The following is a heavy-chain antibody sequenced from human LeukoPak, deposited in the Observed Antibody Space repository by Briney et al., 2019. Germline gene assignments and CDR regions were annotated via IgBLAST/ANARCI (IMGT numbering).Heavy chain of an antibody. D-gene: IGHD1-14*01. V-gene: IGHV1-2*02. CDR3: ARSKTGLANFDP. CDR2: INPNSGGT. J-gene: IGHJ5*02. Sequence: ASVKVSCKASGYTFTGYCMHWVRQAPGQGLEWMGWINPNSGGTNYAQKFQGRVTMTRDTSISTAYMELSRLRSDDTAVYYCARSKTGLANFDPWGQGTLVTVSS. CDR1: GYTFTGYC.